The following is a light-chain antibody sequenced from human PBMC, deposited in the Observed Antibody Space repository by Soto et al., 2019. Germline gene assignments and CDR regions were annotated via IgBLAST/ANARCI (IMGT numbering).Light chain of an antibody. V-gene: IGKV1-5*01. CDR2: GAS. Sequence: DIQMTQSPSTLSACVGDRVTSTCRASESMSNCLAWYQQKPGKAPKLLISGASSLQSGFPSRFSGSASGTEFTLPISSLQPDDIATYYCQQCHRYLTFGQGTKVDI. CDR1: ESMSNC. J-gene: IGKJ1*01. CDR3: QQCHRYLT.